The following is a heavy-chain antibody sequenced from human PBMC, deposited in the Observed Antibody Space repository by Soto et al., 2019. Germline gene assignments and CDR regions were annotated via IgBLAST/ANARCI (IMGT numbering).Heavy chain of an antibody. V-gene: IGHV3-23*01. Sequence: PWGSLRLSSVASGGSVNKYALAWVRQAPGKGLEWVSAISGSGASTYDADSVKGRFTISRDNSNNTLYLQMNSLRAEDTAVYYCAKTPGVITVITSFDHWGQGTPVTV. J-gene: IGHJ4*02. D-gene: IGHD3-16*01. CDR1: GGSVNKYA. CDR3: AKTPGVITVITSFDH. CDR2: ISGSGAST.